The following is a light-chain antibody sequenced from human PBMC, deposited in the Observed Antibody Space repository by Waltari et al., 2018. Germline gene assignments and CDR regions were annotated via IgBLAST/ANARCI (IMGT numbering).Light chain of an antibody. CDR3: QQYYSIPLS. V-gene: IGKV4-1*01. CDR1: QSLLYSSNNKNY. J-gene: IGKJ4*01. Sequence: DIVMTQSPDSLAVSLGERATIHCKSSQSLLYSSNNKNYLGWYQKKPGQPPKLLIFWASTRESGVPDRFSGSGSGTDFTLTISSLQAEDVAVYYCQQYYSIPLSFGGGTKVEIK. CDR2: WAS.